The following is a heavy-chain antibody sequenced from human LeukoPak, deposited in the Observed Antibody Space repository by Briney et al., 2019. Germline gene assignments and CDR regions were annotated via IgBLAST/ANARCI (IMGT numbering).Heavy chain of an antibody. CDR2: ISYDGSNK. J-gene: IGHJ5*02. CDR1: GFTFSSYA. Sequence: GGSLRLSCAASGFTFSSYAMHWVRQAPGKGLEWVAVISYDGSNKYYADSVKGRFAISRDNAKNSLYLQMNNLRVEDTAVYYCARDNDRKDDSWGQGTLVTVSS. D-gene: IGHD3-16*01. V-gene: IGHV3-30*09. CDR3: ARDNDRKDDS.